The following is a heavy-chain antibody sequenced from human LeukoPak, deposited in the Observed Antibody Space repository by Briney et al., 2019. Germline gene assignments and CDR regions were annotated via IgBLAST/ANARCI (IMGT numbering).Heavy chain of an antibody. J-gene: IGHJ3*02. CDR3: AKDRRFLEWLSLDAFDI. CDR1: GFTFSSYG. D-gene: IGHD3-3*01. V-gene: IGHV3-30*18. Sequence: GSLRLSCAASGFTFSSYGMHWVRQAPGKGLEWVAVISYDGSNKYYADSVKGRFTISRDNSKNTLYLQMNSLRAEDTAVYYCAKDRRFLEWLSLDAFDIWGQGTMVTVSS. CDR2: ISYDGSNK.